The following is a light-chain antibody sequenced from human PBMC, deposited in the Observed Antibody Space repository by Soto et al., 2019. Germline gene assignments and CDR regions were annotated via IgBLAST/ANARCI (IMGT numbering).Light chain of an antibody. V-gene: IGKV3-20*01. CDR2: GVF. CDR1: QSVRSNY. J-gene: IGKJ2*01. CDR3: QHYDGSPRT. Sequence: ETVLTQSPGTVSLSPGERATLSCTTSQSVRSNYLAWYQQKPGQAPRLLIYGVFSRAAGIPDRFRGSGSGTDFTLTISGLEPEDSTVYYCQHYDGSPRTFGRRTKLEI.